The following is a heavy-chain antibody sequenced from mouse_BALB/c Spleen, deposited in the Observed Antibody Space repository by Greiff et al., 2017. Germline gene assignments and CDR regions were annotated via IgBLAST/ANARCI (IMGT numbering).Heavy chain of an antibody. CDR1: GFTFSSFG. J-gene: IGHJ2*01. D-gene: IGHD1-1*01. CDR2: ISSGSSTI. V-gene: IGHV5-17*02. Sequence: DVMLVESGGGLVQPGGSRKLSCAASGFTFSSFGMHWVRQAPEKGLEWVAYISSGSSTIYYADTVKGRFTISRDNPKNTLFLQMTSLRSEDTAMYYCARTGGYGSRYYFDYWGQGTTLTVSS. CDR3: ARTGGYGSRYYFDY.